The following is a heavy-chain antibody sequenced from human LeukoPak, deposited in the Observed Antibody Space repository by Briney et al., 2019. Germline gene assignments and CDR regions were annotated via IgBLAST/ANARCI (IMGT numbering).Heavy chain of an antibody. Sequence: SGTLSLTCTVSGGSISSGAYYWSWIRQHPGKGLEWIGYIYYSGSTYYNPSLKSRVTISVDTSKNQFSLKLSSVTAADTAVYYCAREVGATKGFDYWGQGTLVTVSS. J-gene: IGHJ4*02. CDR2: IYYSGST. V-gene: IGHV4-31*03. D-gene: IGHD1-26*01. CDR3: AREVGATKGFDY. CDR1: GGSISSGAYY.